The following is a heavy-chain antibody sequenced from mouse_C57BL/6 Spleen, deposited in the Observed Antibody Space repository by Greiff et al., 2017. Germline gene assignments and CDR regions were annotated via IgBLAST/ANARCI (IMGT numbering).Heavy chain of an antibody. J-gene: IGHJ1*03. D-gene: IGHD1-1*01. CDR2: IDPNSGGT. CDR1: GYTFTSYW. V-gene: IGHV1-72*01. Sequence: QVQLQQPGAELVKPGASVKLSCKASGYTFTSYWMHWVKQRPGRGLEWIGRIDPNSGGTKYNEKFKSKATLTVDKPSSTAYMQLSSLTSEDSAVYYCAREEALTTVVAKWYFDVWGTGTTVTVSS. CDR3: AREEALTTVVAKWYFDV.